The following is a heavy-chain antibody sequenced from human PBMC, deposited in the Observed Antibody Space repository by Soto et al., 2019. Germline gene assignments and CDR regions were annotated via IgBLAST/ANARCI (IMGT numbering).Heavy chain of an antibody. CDR2: ISHSGTS. V-gene: IGHV4-4*02. D-gene: IGHD3-9*01. J-gene: IGHJ3*01. Sequence: QVQLQESGPGLVKPSGTLSLTCAVSGGSISSSHWWTWVRQSPGKGLEYIGEISHSGTSNSNPSLQGRVTLSVYKSKNLFSLTLTSVTAADTAVYYCARVVLTITRGAFDAWGQGTLVIVSS. CDR3: ARVVLTITRGAFDA. CDR1: GGSISSSHW.